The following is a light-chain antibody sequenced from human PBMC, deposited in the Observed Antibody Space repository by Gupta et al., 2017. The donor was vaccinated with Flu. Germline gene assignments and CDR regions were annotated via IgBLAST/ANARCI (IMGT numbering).Light chain of an antibody. CDR2: SNN. J-gene: IGLJ3*02. CDR1: SSNIGSNS. Sequence: SVVTQPPSASGTPGQRVTISCSGSSSNIGSNSVNWYKQLPGTAPKLLIYSNNQRPSGVPDRFSGSKSGTSASLAISGLQSEDEADYYCATWDDSLNGPWVFGGGTKLTVL. V-gene: IGLV1-44*01. CDR3: ATWDDSLNGPWV.